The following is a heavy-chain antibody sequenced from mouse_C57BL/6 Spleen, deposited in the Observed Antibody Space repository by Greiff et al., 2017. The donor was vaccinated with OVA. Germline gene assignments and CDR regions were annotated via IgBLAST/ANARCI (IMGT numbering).Heavy chain of an antibody. D-gene: IGHD1-1*01. CDR1: GYAFSSSW. Sequence: VQLQQSGPELVKPGASVKISCKASGYAFSSSWMNWVKQRPGKGLEWIGRIYPGDGDTNYNGKFKGKATLTADKSSSTAYMQLSSLTSEDSAVYVCARGFITTVGDAMDYWGQGTSVTVSS. J-gene: IGHJ4*01. CDR3: ARGFITTVGDAMDY. V-gene: IGHV1-82*01. CDR2: IYPGDGDT.